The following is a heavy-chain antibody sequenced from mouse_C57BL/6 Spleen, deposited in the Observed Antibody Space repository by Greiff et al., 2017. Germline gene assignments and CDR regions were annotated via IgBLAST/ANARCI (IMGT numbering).Heavy chain of an antibody. V-gene: IGHV1-15*01. CDR3: TREEGNWFAY. CDR1: GYTFTDYE. Sequence: VQLQQSGAELVRPGASVTLSCKASGYTFTDYEMHWVKQTPVHGLEWIGAIDPETGGTAYNQKFKGKAILTADKSSSTAYMELRSLTSEDSAVYYCTREEGNWFAYWGQGTLVTVSA. D-gene: IGHD2-1*01. J-gene: IGHJ3*01. CDR2: IDPETGGT.